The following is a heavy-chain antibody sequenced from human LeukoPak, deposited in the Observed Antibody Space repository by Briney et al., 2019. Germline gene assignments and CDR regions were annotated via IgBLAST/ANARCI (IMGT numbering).Heavy chain of an antibody. J-gene: IGHJ4*02. CDR2: IYYSRST. CDR1: GGSISSYY. D-gene: IGHD6-13*01. V-gene: IGHV4-59*01. Sequence: SETLSLTCTVSGGSISSYYWSWIRQPPGKGLEWIGYIYYSRSTNYNPSLKSRVTISVDTSKNQFSLKLSSVTAADTAVYYCARIRRVYSSNTPAYYFDYWGQGTLVTVSS. CDR3: ARIRRVYSSNTPAYYFDY.